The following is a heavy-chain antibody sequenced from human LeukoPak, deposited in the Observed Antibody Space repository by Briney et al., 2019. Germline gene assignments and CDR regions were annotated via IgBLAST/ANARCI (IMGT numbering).Heavy chain of an antibody. CDR2: INPNSGGT. CDR1: GYTFTGYY. CDR3: AREGYCTGGTCFDN. Sequence: ASVKVSCKASGYTFTGYYLHWVRQAPGQGLEWMGWINPNSGGTDYAQKFQGRVTTTRDTSISTVYMELSRLRSDDTAVYYCAREGYCTGGTCFDNWGRGTLVTVSS. D-gene: IGHD2-8*02. V-gene: IGHV1-2*02. J-gene: IGHJ4*02.